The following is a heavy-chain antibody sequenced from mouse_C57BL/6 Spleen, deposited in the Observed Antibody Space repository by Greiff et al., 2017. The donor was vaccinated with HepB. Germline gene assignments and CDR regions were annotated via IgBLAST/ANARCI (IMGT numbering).Heavy chain of an antibody. CDR1: GYAFSSSW. CDR3: ANDGYYPYAMDY. D-gene: IGHD2-3*01. V-gene: IGHV1-82*01. Sequence: VKLVESGPELVKPGASVKISCKASGYAFSSSWMNWVKQRPGKGLEWIGRIYPGDGDTNYNGKFKGKATLTADKSSSTAYMQLSSLTSEDSAVYFCANDGYYPYAMDYWGQGTSVTVSS. CDR2: IYPGDGDT. J-gene: IGHJ4*01.